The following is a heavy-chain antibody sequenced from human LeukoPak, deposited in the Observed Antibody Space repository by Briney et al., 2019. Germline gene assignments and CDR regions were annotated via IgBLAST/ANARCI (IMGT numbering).Heavy chain of an antibody. CDR3: AKHVGYCSSSTCHFDY. D-gene: IGHD2-2*01. V-gene: IGHV3-23*01. CDR1: GFTFSDYA. J-gene: IGHJ4*02. Sequence: GGSLRLSCAASGFTFSDYAMTWVRQSPGKGLEWASAISASGGSTYYADSVKGRFTISRDNSKNTLYLQMNTLRAEDTAVYYCAKHVGYCSSSTCHFDYWGQGTLVSVSS. CDR2: ISASGGST.